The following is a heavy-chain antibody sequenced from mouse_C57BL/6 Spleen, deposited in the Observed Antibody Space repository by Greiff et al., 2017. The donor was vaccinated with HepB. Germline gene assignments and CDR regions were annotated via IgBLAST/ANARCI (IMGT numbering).Heavy chain of an antibody. Sequence: VQLQQSGAELVRPGASVKLSCKASGYTFTDYYINWVKQRPGQGLEWIARIYPGSGNTYYNEKFKGKATLTAEKSSSTAYMQLSSLTSEDSAVYFCAREVYYGGFADWGQGTLVTVSA. CDR1: GYTFTDYY. CDR3: AREVYYGGFAD. V-gene: IGHV1-76*01. D-gene: IGHD1-1*01. CDR2: IYPGSGNT. J-gene: IGHJ3*01.